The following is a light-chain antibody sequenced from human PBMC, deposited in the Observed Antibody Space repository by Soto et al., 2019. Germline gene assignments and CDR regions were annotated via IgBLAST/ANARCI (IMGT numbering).Light chain of an antibody. V-gene: IGKV3-15*01. CDR3: QQYNNWPGT. Sequence: EIVMTQSPATLSVSPGERATLSCRASQSVSSNLAWYQQKPGQAPRLLIYGASTRATGIPARFSGSVSGTEFTLTISSLHSEDFAVYYCQQYNNWPGTFGPGTKVDIK. J-gene: IGKJ3*01. CDR1: QSVSSN. CDR2: GAS.